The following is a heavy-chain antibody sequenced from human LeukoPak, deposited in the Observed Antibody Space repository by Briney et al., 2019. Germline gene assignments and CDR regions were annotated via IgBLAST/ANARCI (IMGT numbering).Heavy chain of an antibody. V-gene: IGHV3-66*01. CDR1: GFTVNSNY. CDR3: ARDRGGGYHAGIFY. CDR2: VYSADST. D-gene: IGHD5-12*01. J-gene: IGHJ4*02. Sequence: GGSLRLSCAASGFTVNSNYMTWVRQAPGKGLGWVSIVYSADSTFYADSVKGRFTISRDKSKNTLYLQMNSLRAEDTAMYYCARDRGGGYHAGIFYWGQGTLVTVSS.